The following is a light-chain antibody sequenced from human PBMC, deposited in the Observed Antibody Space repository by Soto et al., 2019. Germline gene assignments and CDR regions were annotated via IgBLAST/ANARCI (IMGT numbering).Light chain of an antibody. V-gene: IGKV2-28*01. CDR3: MRLLQPPVT. CDR1: QSLLHSNGYNY. J-gene: IGKJ4*01. Sequence: DIVMTQSPLSLPVTPGEPASISCRSSQSLLHSNGYNYLDWYLQKPGQSPQVLIYLGSNRASGVPDRVSGSGSGTDFTLKISRVEAEDVGVYYCMRLLQPPVTFGGGTKVEIK. CDR2: LGS.